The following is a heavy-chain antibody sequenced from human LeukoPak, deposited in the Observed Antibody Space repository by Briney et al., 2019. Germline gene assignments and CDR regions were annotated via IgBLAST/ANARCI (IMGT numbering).Heavy chain of an antibody. V-gene: IGHV1-69*04. D-gene: IGHD6-19*01. CDR2: IIPILGIA. CDR1: AYTFTDYY. CDR3: ARDPVAVDPGNFDY. Sequence: GASVKVSCKASAYTFTDYYIHWVRQAPGQGLEWMGRIIPILGIANYTQKFQGRVTITADKSTSTAYMELSSLRSEDTAVYYCARDPVAVDPGNFDYWGQGTLVTVSS. J-gene: IGHJ4*02.